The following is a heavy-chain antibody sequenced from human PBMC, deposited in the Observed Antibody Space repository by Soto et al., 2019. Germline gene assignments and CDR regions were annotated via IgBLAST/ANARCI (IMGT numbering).Heavy chain of an antibody. CDR2: IYYSGST. J-gene: IGHJ4*02. CDR1: GGSISSSSYY. CDR3: ARHSYYDSSGYFSTQPYYFDY. D-gene: IGHD3-22*01. Sequence: PSETLSLTCTVSGGSISSSSYYWGWIRQPPGKGLEWIGSIYYSGSTYYNPSLKSRVTISVDTSKNQFSLKLSSVTAAGTAVYYCARHSYYDSSGYFSTQPYYFDYWGQGTLVTVSS. V-gene: IGHV4-39*01.